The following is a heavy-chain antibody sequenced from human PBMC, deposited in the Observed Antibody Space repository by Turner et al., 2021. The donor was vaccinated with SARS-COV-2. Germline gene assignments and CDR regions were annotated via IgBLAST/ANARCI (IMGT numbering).Heavy chain of an antibody. Sequence: EVQLVESGGGWVQPGGYLRLSCAASGLTFCCYSMIWVRQAPGKGLELVSYISSSSSTIYYADSVKGRFTISRDNAKNSLYLQMNSLRAEDTAVYYCARDLGSIAVANWGQGTLVTVSS. CDR3: ARDLGSIAVAN. D-gene: IGHD6-19*01. CDR2: ISSSSSTI. J-gene: IGHJ4*02. V-gene: IGHV3-48*01. CDR1: GLTFCCYS.